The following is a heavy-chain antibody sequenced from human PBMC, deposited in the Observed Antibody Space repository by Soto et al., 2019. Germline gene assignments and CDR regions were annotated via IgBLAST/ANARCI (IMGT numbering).Heavy chain of an antibody. CDR3: ARDKINDYAYFGY. V-gene: IGHV3-21*01. Sequence: GWSLRLSCASSVFTFSSYSMNWARQAPGKGLEWVSSISSSSSYIYYADSVKGRFTISRDNAKSSLYLQMNSLRAEDTAVYYCARDKINDYAYFGYWGQGTLVTVSS. J-gene: IGHJ4*02. CDR1: VFTFSSYS. CDR2: ISSSSSYI. D-gene: IGHD4-17*01.